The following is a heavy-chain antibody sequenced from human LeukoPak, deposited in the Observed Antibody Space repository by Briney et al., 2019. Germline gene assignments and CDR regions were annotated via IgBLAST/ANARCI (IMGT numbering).Heavy chain of an antibody. J-gene: IGHJ4*02. CDR2: IIPIFGTA. CDR1: GYTLTSYA. CDR3: ARSYDSSGYPPDY. Sequence: GASVKVSCKASGYTLTSYAMNWVRQAPGQGLEWMGGIIPIFGTANYAQKFQGRVTITADESTSTAYMELSSLRSEDTAVYYCARSYDSSGYPPDYWGQGTLVTVSS. D-gene: IGHD3-22*01. V-gene: IGHV1-69*13.